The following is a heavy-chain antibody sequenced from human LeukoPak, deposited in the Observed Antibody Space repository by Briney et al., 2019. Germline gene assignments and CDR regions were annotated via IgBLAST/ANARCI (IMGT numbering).Heavy chain of an antibody. CDR3: ARDSWCCSSSSCYTCDAFDI. Sequence: SETLSLTCTVSGGSISSYYWSWIRQPAGKGLEWIWRIYSSGSTNYTPSLKSRVTMSGDTSKNQFSLKLSFVTAADTDVYYCARDSWCCSSSSCYTCDAFDIWGQGTMVTVSS. D-gene: IGHD2-2*02. CDR1: GGSISSYY. J-gene: IGHJ3*02. CDR2: IYSSGST. V-gene: IGHV4-4*07.